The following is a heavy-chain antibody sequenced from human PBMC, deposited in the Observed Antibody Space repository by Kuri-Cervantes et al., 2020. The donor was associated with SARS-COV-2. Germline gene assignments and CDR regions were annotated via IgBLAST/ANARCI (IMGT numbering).Heavy chain of an antibody. J-gene: IGHJ5*02. CDR2: TLYSGST. V-gene: IGHV4-30-4*01. CDR1: GDSMDSVYYY. D-gene: IGHD3-3*01. CDR3: ARSKSWRWFDP. Sequence: LRLSCIVSGDSMDSVYYYWSWIRQPPGKGLEWIGYTLYSGSTYYNPSLKSRVTISVDTSKNQFSLKLSSVTAADTAVYYCARSKSWRWFDPWGQGTLVTVSS.